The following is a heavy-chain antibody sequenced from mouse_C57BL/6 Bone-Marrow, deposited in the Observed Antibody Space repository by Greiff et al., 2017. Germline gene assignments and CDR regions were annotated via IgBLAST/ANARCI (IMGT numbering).Heavy chain of an antibody. CDR2: IYPTSGRT. CDR1: GYTFTSYW. Sequence: QVQLQQPGAELVKPGASVKMSCKASGYTFTSYWITWVKQRPGQGLEWIGDIYPTSGRTNYNEKFKSKAILTLDPSSNTAYMQLSSLTSADSAVFYCARSGPLGRSFDYWGQGTTLTVSS. V-gene: IGHV1-55*01. D-gene: IGHD4-1*01. J-gene: IGHJ2*01. CDR3: ARSGPLGRSFDY.